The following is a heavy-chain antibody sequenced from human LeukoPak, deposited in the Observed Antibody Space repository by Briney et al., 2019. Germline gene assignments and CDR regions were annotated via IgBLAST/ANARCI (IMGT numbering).Heavy chain of an antibody. J-gene: IGHJ4*02. CDR1: GFTFSSYG. CDR3: ARDLGIDYGSVDN. V-gene: IGHV3-30*03. D-gene: IGHD3-10*01. Sequence: GRSLRLSCAASGFTFSSYGMHWVRQAPGKGLEWVALTSYDGSNKDYADSVKGRFTISRDNSKNTLYLQMDSLRSEDTAVYYCARDLGIDYGSVDNWGQGTLVTVSS. CDR2: TSYDGSNK.